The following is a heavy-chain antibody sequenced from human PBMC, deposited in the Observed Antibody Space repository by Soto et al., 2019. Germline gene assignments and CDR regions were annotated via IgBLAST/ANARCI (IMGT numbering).Heavy chain of an antibody. CDR1: AFSLSTGGVG. V-gene: IGHV2-5*02. J-gene: IGHJ6*02. D-gene: IGHD2-21*02. CDR3: IQSRCGGDCLQSYASYYYGMDV. CDR2: IYWDDDK. Sequence: SGPTLVNPTQTLTLTCTFSAFSLSTGGVGVGWIRQPPGKALEWLALIYWDDDKRYSPSLRSRLTITKDTSKNQVVLTMTNMDPVDTATYYCIQSRCGGDCLQSYASYYYGMDVWGQGTKVTSP.